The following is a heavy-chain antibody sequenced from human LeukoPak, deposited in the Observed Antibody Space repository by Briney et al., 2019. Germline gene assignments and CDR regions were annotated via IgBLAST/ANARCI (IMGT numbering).Heavy chain of an antibody. V-gene: IGHV3-7*01. J-gene: IGHJ4*02. CDR2: IKQDGSEK. CDR1: EFTFSSYA. Sequence: GGSLRLSCVASEFTFSSYAMNWVRQAPGKGLEWVANIKQDGSEKYYVDSVKGRFTISRDNAKNSLYLQMNSLRAEDTAVYYCARKNGLDYWGQGTLVTVSS. CDR3: ARKNGLDY.